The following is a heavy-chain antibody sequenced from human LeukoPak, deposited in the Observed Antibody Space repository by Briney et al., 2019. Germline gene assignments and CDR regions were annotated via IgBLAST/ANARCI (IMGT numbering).Heavy chain of an antibody. V-gene: IGHV3-30*18. CDR1: RFSFSSES. J-gene: IGHJ3*01. Sequence: GGSLRLSCAASRFSFSSESMHWVRQAPGKGLEWVAVISSDSSIKYSADSVKGRFTISRDNSKSTVYLQMNSLTPEDTAVYHCAKEFHRVHDAFDAWGHGTMVTVSS. D-gene: IGHD3-10*01. CDR3: AKEFHRVHDAFDA. CDR2: ISSDSSIK.